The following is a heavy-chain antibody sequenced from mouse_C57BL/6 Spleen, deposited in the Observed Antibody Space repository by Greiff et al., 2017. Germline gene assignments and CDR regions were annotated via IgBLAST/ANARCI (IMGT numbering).Heavy chain of an antibody. D-gene: IGHD2-4*01. Sequence: EVKVVESGGGLVQPGGSLKLSCAASGFTFSDYYMYWVRQTPEKRLEWVAYISNGGGSTYYPDTVKGRFTISRDNAKNTLYLQMSRLKSEDTAMYYCARGYYDYDYWYFDVWGTGTTVTVSS. CDR1: GFTFSDYY. CDR3: ARGYYDYDYWYFDV. CDR2: ISNGGGST. J-gene: IGHJ1*03. V-gene: IGHV5-12*01.